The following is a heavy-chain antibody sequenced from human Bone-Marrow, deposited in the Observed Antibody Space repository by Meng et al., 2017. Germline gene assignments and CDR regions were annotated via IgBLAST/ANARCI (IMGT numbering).Heavy chain of an antibody. CDR2: MNPNSGNT. D-gene: IGHD4-17*01. Sequence: QVQRWQTVVKVKKPGSSLRVSCKSSGYTFTSYYMHWVRQAPGQGLGWMGWMNPNSGNTGYAQKFQGRVTMTRNTSISTAYMELSSLRSEDTAVYYCARGVDYGVNFDYWGQGTLVTVSS. J-gene: IGHJ4*02. CDR3: ARGVDYGVNFDY. V-gene: IGHV1-8*02. CDR1: GYTFTSYY.